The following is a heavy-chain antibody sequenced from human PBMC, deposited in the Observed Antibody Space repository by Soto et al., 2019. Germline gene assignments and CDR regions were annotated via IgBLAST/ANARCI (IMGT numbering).Heavy chain of an antibody. CDR2: ISSSSSTI. CDR1: GFTFTSYT. Sequence: EVQLLESGGGLIQPGGSLRLSCAASGFTFTSYTINWVRQAPGKGLEWVSFISSSSSTIYYADSVKGRFTISRDNAKNSVFRQMNRLRAEDTAVYDCAGGGRGGLLGDYWGQGTLVTVSS. CDR3: AGGGRGGLLGDY. V-gene: IGHV3-48*01. D-gene: IGHD3-16*01. J-gene: IGHJ4*02.